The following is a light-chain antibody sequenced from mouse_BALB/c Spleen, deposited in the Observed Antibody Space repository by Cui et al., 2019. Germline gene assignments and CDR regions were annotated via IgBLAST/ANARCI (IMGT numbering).Light chain of an antibody. CDR2: WAS. Sequence: DIVMTQSHKFMSTSVGDRVSITCKASQDVGTAVAWYQQKPGQSPKLLIYWASPRHTGVPDRFTGSGSGTDFTLTISNVQSEDLADYVCQQYSSYPLTFGGGTKLEIK. CDR1: QDVGTA. V-gene: IGKV6-23*01. CDR3: QQYSSYPLT. J-gene: IGKJ2*01.